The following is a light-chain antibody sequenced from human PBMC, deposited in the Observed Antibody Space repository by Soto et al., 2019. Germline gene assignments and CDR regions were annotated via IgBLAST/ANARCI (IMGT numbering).Light chain of an antibody. J-gene: IGLJ3*02. V-gene: IGLV1-44*01. CDR2: DSN. CDR1: GSNIGSNP. Sequence: QSVLTQPPSVSAAPGQTVTISCSGSGSNIGSNPVDWYQQFPGTAPKLLIYDSNQRPSGVPDRFSGSKSGTSASLAIRGLQPEDEADYYCATWDASLSGWVFGGGTKLTVL. CDR3: ATWDASLSGWV.